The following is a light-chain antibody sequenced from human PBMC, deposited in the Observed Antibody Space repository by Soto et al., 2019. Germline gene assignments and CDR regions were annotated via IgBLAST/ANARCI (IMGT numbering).Light chain of an antibody. J-gene: IGLJ1*01. CDR1: SIEVGGYDY. V-gene: IGLV2-8*01. CDR3: SSHAGSNNYV. CDR2: AVS. Sequence: QSALTQPPSASGSLGQSVTISCTGTSIEVGGYDYVSWYQLHPGKAPKLMIYAVSKRPSGVPDRFSGSKSGNTASLTVSGLQAEDEADYYCSSHAGSNNYVFGTGTKVTVL.